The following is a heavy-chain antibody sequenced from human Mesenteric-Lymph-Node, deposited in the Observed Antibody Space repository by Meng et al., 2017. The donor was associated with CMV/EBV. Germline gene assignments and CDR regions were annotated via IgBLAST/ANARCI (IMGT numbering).Heavy chain of an antibody. CDR2: INHSGST. J-gene: IGHJ4*02. V-gene: IGHV4-34*01. D-gene: IGHD3-10*01. Sequence: SETLSLTCAVYGGSFSGYYWSWIRQPPGKGLEWIGEINHSGSTNYNPSLKSRVTISVDTSKNQFSLKLSSVTAADTAVYYCARDHYGYLDYWGQGTLVTVSS. CDR1: GGSFSGYY. CDR3: ARDHYGYLDY.